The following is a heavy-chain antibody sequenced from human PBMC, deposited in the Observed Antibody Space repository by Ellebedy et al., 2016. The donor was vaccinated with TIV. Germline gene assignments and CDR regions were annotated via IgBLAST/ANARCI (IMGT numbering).Heavy chain of an antibody. Sequence: GESLKISCAASGFIFSTYDLHWVRQVTGKGLEWVSGIGTAGDTYYSGSVQGQFTISKDIARNSLYLQMNSLRAGDTATYYCARDRGTQGVRGMDVWGQGTTVTVSS. CDR2: IGTAGDT. CDR3: ARDRGTQGVRGMDV. D-gene: IGHD1-7*01. CDR1: GFIFSTYD. J-gene: IGHJ6*02. V-gene: IGHV3-13*01.